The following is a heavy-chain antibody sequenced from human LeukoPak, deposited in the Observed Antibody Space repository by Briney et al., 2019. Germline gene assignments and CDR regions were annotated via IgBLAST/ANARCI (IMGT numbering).Heavy chain of an antibody. V-gene: IGHV3-53*01. CDR1: GFTASSNY. Sequence: PGASLRLSSAASGFTASSNYMWWVRPPPGKGLERVSVIYSGGSTYYADSVKGRFTTSTDNSKNTLYLQMNSLRAEDTAVYYCAREGIDYYDRSGYLSWGQGTLVTVSS. CDR3: AREGIDYYDRSGYLS. CDR2: IYSGGST. D-gene: IGHD3-22*01. J-gene: IGHJ5*02.